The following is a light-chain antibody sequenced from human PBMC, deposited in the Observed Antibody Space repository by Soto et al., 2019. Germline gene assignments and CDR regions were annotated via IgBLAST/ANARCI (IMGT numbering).Light chain of an antibody. CDR3: QQYNGPRA. CDR2: DAS. V-gene: IGKV1-5*01. Sequence: DIQMPQSPSTLSASVGDRVTITCRASQRISTWLAWYQQKPGKAPKLLVYDASSLESGVPSRFSGSGSGTEFTLTVSSLQPDDFATYYCQQYNGPRAFGQGTKVEIK. J-gene: IGKJ1*01. CDR1: QRISTW.